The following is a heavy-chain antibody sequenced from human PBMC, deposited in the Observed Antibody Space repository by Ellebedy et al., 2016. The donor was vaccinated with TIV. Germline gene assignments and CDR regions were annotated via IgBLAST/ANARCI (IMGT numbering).Heavy chain of an antibody. Sequence: GESLKISCAGAGFTFSNYSMNWVRQAPATGLEWVASLTGSSSYMFYSDSVKGRFTISRDNAKNSLYLQMNSLIAEDTAVYYSSRGIAAVMYWGQGTLVTVSS. CDR2: LTGSSSYM. V-gene: IGHV3-21*01. D-gene: IGHD6-13*01. CDR3: SRGIAAVMY. J-gene: IGHJ4*02. CDR1: GFTFSNYS.